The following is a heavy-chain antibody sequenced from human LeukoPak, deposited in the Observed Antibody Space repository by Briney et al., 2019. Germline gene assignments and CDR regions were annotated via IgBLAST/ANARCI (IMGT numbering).Heavy chain of an antibody. CDR2: VHISGRT. J-gene: IGHJ6*01. CDR1: GGSISSYY. V-gene: IGHV4-4*07. CDR3: ARGSYGMDV. Sequence: SETLSLTCTVSGGSISSYYWSWIRQPAGKGLEWLGRVHISGRTNYNPSLKSRVTMSVDTSQNQFSLELSSVTTADTAVYYCARGSYGMDVWGEGTKVTVSS.